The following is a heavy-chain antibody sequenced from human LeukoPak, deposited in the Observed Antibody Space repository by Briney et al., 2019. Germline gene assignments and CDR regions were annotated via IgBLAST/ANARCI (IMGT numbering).Heavy chain of an antibody. CDR3: AKTQSTVTTFSAFDI. D-gene: IGHD4-17*01. J-gene: IGHJ3*02. Sequence: PGGSLRLSCAASGFTFDDYAMHWVRQTPGEGLEWVSGISWNRGSIDYADSVKGRFTISRDNAKNSLYLQMNSLRVEDTALYYCAKTQSTVTTFSAFDIWGQGTMVTV. CDR1: GFTFDDYA. V-gene: IGHV3-9*01. CDR2: ISWNRGSI.